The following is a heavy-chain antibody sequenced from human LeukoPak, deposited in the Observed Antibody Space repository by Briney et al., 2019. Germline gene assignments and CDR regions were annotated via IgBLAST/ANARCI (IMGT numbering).Heavy chain of an antibody. CDR2: IYTRGST. Sequence: SETLSLTCTVSGGSISSYYWSWIRQPAGKGLEWIGRIYTRGSTNYNPSLKSRVTMSVDTSKNQFSLKLSSVTAADTAVYYCTRVNYGSSWTAFDIWGQGTMVTVSS. CDR3: TRVNYGSSWTAFDI. V-gene: IGHV4-4*07. J-gene: IGHJ3*02. CDR1: GGSISSYY. D-gene: IGHD6-13*01.